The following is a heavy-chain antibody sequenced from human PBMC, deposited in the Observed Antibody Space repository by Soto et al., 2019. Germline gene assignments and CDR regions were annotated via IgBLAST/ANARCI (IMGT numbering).Heavy chain of an antibody. Sequence: EVQLVESGGGLVQPGGSLRLSGAASGFTVSSNYMSWVRQAPGKGLEWVSVIYSGGSTYYADSVKGRFTISRHNSKNTLYLQMNSLRAEDTAVYYCARDRLPAAGGWFDPWGQGTLVTVSS. J-gene: IGHJ5*02. V-gene: IGHV3-53*04. D-gene: IGHD2-2*01. CDR2: IYSGGST. CDR3: ARDRLPAAGGWFDP. CDR1: GFTVSSNY.